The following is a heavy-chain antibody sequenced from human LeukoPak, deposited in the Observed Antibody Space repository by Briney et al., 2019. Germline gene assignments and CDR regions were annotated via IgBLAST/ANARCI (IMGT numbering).Heavy chain of an antibody. CDR3: AKAAATTVTTPYDAFDI. Sequence: GGSLRLSCATSGFTFTNHWMSWVRQAPGKGLEWVSAISGSGGKTYYADSVKGRFTISRDNSRNTLYMQMNSLRAEDTAEYYCAKAAATTVTTPYDAFDIWGQGTMVTVSS. D-gene: IGHD4-23*01. CDR2: ISGSGGKT. J-gene: IGHJ3*02. CDR1: GFTFTNHW. V-gene: IGHV3-23*01.